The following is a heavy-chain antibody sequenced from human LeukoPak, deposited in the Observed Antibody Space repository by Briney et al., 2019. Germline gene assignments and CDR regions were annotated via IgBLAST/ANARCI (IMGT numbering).Heavy chain of an antibody. J-gene: IGHJ4*02. CDR3: TRHVGAGLRNDY. CDR1: GFTFSGSA. D-gene: IGHD5-12*01. CDR2: IRSKANSYAT. Sequence: PGGSLRLSCAASGFTFSGSAMHWVRQASGKGLEWVGRIRSKANSYATAYAASVKGRFTISRDDSKNTAYLQMNSLKTEDTAVYYCTRHVGAGLRNDYWGQRTLVTVSS. V-gene: IGHV3-73*01.